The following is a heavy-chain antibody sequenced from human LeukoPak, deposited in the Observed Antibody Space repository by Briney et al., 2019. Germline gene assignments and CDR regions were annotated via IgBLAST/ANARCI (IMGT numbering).Heavy chain of an antibody. J-gene: IGHJ4*02. Sequence: GGSLRLSCAASGFTFSSYAMSWVRQAPGKGLEWVSAIGGRGGSTYYADSVKGRFTISRDNSKNTLYLQMNSLRAEDTAVYYCAKGHHASPYFDYWGQGTLVTVSS. CDR2: IGGRGGST. D-gene: IGHD1-14*01. V-gene: IGHV3-23*01. CDR1: GFTFSSYA. CDR3: AKGHHASPYFDY.